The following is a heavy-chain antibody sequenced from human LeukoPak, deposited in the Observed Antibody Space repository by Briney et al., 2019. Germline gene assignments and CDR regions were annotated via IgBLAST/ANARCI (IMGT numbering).Heavy chain of an antibody. V-gene: IGHV3-30*02. CDR3: AKLLGVLLWFGELLGDDAFDI. CDR1: GFTFSSYE. CDR2: IRYDGSNK. Sequence: GGSLRLSCAASGFTFSSYEMNWVRQAPGKGLEWVAFIRYDGSNKYYADSVKGRFTISRDNSKNTLYLQMNSLRAEDTAVYYCAKLLGVLLWFGELLGDDAFDIWGQGTMVTVSS. D-gene: IGHD3-10*01. J-gene: IGHJ3*02.